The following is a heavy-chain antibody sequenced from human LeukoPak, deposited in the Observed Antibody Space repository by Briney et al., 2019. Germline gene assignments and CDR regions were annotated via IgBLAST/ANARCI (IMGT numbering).Heavy chain of an antibody. CDR3: ARDGTYYDFWSGYPTDY. CDR2: IYYSGST. J-gene: IGHJ4*02. V-gene: IGHV4-59*01. Sequence: SETLSLTCTVSGGSISSYYWSWIRQPPGKGLEWIGYIYYSGSTNYNPSLKSRVTISVDTSKNQFSLKLSSVTAADTAVYYCARDGTYYDFWSGYPTDYWGQGTLVTVSS. CDR1: GGSISSYY. D-gene: IGHD3-3*01.